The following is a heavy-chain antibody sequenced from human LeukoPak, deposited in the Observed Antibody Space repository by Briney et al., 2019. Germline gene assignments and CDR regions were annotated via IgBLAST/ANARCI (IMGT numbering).Heavy chain of an antibody. V-gene: IGHV4-39*01. CDR3: ARLIVAAAVDY. Sequence: PSETLSLTCAVSGCSISSSSYYWGWIRQPPGKGLEWIGSIYYSGSTYYNPSLKGRVTISVDTSKNQFSLKLSSVTAADTAVYYCARLIVAAAVDYWGQGTLVSVSS. CDR1: GCSISSSSYY. J-gene: IGHJ4*02. D-gene: IGHD6-13*01. CDR2: IYYSGST.